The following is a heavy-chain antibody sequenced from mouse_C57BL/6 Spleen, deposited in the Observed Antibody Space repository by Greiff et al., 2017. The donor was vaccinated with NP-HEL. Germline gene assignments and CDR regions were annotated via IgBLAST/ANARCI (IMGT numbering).Heavy chain of an antibody. Sequence: QVQLQQSGAELVRPGPSVKVSCKASGYAFTNYLIEWVKQRPGQGLEWIGVINPGSGGTNYNEKFKGKATLTADKSSSTAYMQLSSLTSEDSAVYFCARNSNYLAYWGQGTLVTVSA. D-gene: IGHD2-5*01. J-gene: IGHJ3*01. CDR2: INPGSGGT. V-gene: IGHV1-54*01. CDR3: ARNSNYLAY. CDR1: GYAFTNYL.